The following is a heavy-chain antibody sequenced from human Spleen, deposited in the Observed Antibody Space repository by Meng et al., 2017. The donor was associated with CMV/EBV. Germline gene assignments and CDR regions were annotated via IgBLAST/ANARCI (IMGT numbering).Heavy chain of an antibody. J-gene: IGHJ4*02. Sequence: GESLKISYAASGFTFSSYAMTWVRQAPGKGLEWVTVISNAGSIKYYADSVKGRFTISRDNSKNTLYLQINSLRAEDTAVYYCATQRLIYGISYGFYFDCWGQGTLVTVS. CDR1: GFTFSSYA. D-gene: IGHD5-18*01. CDR2: ISNAGSIK. V-gene: IGHV3-30*14. CDR3: ATQRLIYGISYGFYFDC.